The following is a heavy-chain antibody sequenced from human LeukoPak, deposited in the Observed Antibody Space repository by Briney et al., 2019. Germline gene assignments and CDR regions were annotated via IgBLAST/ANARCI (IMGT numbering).Heavy chain of an antibody. J-gene: IGHJ6*03. Sequence: GGSLRLSCAASGFTFSNYWMSWVRQGPGKGLEWVANIKQDGNETFYVDAVKGRFTISRDNAKSSLYLQMNSRRVEDTAIYYCARAGELRYMDVWGKGTAVTVSS. CDR2: IKQDGNET. CDR3: ARAGELRYMDV. D-gene: IGHD3-16*01. V-gene: IGHV3-7*01. CDR1: GFTFSNYW.